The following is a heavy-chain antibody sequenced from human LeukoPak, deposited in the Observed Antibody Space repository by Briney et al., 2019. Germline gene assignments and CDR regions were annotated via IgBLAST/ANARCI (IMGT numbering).Heavy chain of an antibody. CDR2: ISYDGSNK. CDR1: GFTFSSYA. J-gene: IGHJ4*02. D-gene: IGHD1-26*01. V-gene: IGHV3-30*04. Sequence: GRSLRLSCAASGFTFSSYAMHWVRQAPGKGLEWVAVISYDGSNKYYADSVKGRFTISRDNAKNTLYLQMNSLRAEDTAVYYCARGSRELFDWGQGTLVTVSS. CDR3: ARGSRELFD.